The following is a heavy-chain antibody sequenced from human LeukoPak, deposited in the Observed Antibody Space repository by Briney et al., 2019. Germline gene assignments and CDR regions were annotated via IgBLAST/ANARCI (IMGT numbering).Heavy chain of an antibody. D-gene: IGHD6-19*01. J-gene: IGHJ3*02. CDR2: ISYDGSNK. CDR3: AKDRVRSSGDDAFDI. V-gene: IGHV3-30*18. CDR1: GFTFSSYG. Sequence: GGSLRLSCAASGFTFSSYGMHWVRQAPGKGLEWVAVISYDGSNKYYADSVKGRFTISRDNSKNTLYLQMNSLRAEDTAVYYCAKDRVRSSGDDAFDIWGQGTMVTVSS.